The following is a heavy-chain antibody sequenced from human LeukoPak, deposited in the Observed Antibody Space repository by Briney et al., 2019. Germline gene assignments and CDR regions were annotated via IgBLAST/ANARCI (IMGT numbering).Heavy chain of an antibody. Sequence: GRSLRLSCAASGFSIDKYAIHWVRQPPGKGLEWVSGISWNSANIGYADSIKGRFTITRDNAKNSVDLQIDSLRAEDTALYYCAKDNGPKSALDLWGQGTVVIVSS. CDR1: GFSIDKYA. CDR2: ISWNSANI. V-gene: IGHV3-9*01. J-gene: IGHJ3*01. CDR3: AKDNGPKSALDL. D-gene: IGHD4-17*01.